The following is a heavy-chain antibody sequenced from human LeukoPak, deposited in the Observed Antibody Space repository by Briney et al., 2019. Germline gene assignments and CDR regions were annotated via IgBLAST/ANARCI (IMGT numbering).Heavy chain of an antibody. CDR1: GFTVSSNY. CDR2: ISYDGSNK. CDR3: AKVLVAATLYYYYGMDV. V-gene: IGHV3-30*18. D-gene: IGHD2-15*01. Sequence: GGSLRLSCAASGFTVSSNYMSWVRQAPGKGLEWVAVISYDGSNKYYADSVKGRFTISRDNSKNTLYLQMNSLRAEDTAVYYCAKVLVAATLYYYYGMDVWGQGTTVTVSS. J-gene: IGHJ6*02.